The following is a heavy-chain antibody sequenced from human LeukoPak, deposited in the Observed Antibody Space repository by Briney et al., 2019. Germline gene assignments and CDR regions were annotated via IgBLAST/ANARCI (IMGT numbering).Heavy chain of an antibody. J-gene: IGHJ4*02. CDR1: GLTFSNYG. Sequence: PGGSLRLSCAASGLTFSNYGVTWVRQGPGKGLEWVSSISSSSAYIHYADSVKGRFTISRDNAKNSLYLQMNSLRAEDTAVYYCARGLVGAACPFDYWGQGTLVTVSS. CDR2: ISSSSAYI. CDR3: ARGLVGAACPFDY. D-gene: IGHD2-15*01. V-gene: IGHV3-21*01.